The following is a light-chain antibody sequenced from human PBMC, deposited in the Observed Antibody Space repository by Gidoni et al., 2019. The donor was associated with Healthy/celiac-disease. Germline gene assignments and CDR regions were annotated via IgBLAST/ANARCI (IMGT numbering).Light chain of an antibody. V-gene: IGKV1D-8*01. CDR2: AAS. Sequence: VIWMTQSTSLLSASTGDRVTIRCRMGQAMNRYLAWYQQKPGKAPELLIYAASPFQSGVPSRFSGSGSGTDFTLTICCLQSEDFATYYCQQYYSFPRTFGQGTKVEIK. CDR3: QQYYSFPRT. J-gene: IGKJ1*01. CDR1: QAMNRY.